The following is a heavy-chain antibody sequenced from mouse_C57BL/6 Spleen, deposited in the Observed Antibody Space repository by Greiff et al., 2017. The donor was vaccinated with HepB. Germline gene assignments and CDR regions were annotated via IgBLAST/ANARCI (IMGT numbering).Heavy chain of an antibody. CDR1: GFSLTSYG. Sequence: QVQLKESGPGLVAPSQSLSITCTVSGFSLTSYGVHWVRQPPGKGLEWLVVICSDGSTTYNSARNSRLSISTDNSKSQVFLKMNSHQTDDTAMYYCTRQDYYGSSWFAYWGQGTLVTVSA. J-gene: IGHJ3*01. V-gene: IGHV2-6-1*01. D-gene: IGHD1-1*01. CDR3: TRQDYYGSSWFAY. CDR2: ICSDGST.